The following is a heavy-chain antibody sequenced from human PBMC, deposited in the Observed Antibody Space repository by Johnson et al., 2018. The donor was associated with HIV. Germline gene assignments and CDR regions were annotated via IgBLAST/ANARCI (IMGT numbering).Heavy chain of an antibody. CDR1: GFTFDDYG. CDR2: LNWHGGST. V-gene: IGHV3-20*04. J-gene: IGHJ3*02. D-gene: IGHD6-13*01. CDR3: TALWAAAGDAFDI. Sequence: VQLVESGGGVVQPGRSLRLSCAASGFTFDDYGMSWVRQAPGKGLEWVSGLNWHGGSTGYADSVKGRFTISRDNAKNSLYLQMNSLKSEDTAVYYCTALWAAAGDAFDIWGQGTMVTVSS.